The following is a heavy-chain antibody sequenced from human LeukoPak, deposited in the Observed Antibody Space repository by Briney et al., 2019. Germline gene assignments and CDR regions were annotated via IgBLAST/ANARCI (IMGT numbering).Heavy chain of an antibody. Sequence: GGSLRLSCAASGFTFSSYGMHWVRQAPGKGLEWVAVISYGGSNKYYADSVKGRFTISRDNSKNTLYLQMNSLRAEDTAVYYCAKSEGYGGLDYWGQGTLVTVSS. J-gene: IGHJ4*02. CDR3: AKSEGYGGLDY. CDR1: GFTFSSYG. CDR2: ISYGGSNK. D-gene: IGHD5-12*01. V-gene: IGHV3-30*18.